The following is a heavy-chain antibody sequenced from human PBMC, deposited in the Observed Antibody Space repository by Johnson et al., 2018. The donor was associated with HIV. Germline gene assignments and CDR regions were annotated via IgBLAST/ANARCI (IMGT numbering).Heavy chain of an antibody. CDR1: GFTFSSYD. V-gene: IGHV3-13*01. CDR2: ICTAGDT. J-gene: IGHJ3*02. CDR3: ARAITIFGVGGAFDI. Sequence: VQLVESGGGLVQPGGSLRLSCAASGFTFSSYDMHWVRQATGKGLEWVSAICTAGDTYYPGSVKGRFTISRENAKNSLYLQMNSLRAGDTAVYYCARAITIFGVGGAFDIWGQGTIVTVSS. D-gene: IGHD3-3*01.